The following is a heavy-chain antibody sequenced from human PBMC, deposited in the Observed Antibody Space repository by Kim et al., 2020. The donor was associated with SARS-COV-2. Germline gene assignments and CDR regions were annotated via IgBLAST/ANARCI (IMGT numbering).Heavy chain of an antibody. CDR3: ARGSCSSTSCATDL. D-gene: IGHD2-2*01. CDR2: ISSRSTTL. V-gene: IGHV3-48*02. J-gene: IGHJ2*01. Sequence: GGSLRLSCAASGFTFSSYSMNWVRQAPGKGLEWLSYISSRSTTLYYADSVKGRFTISRDNAKNSLYLQMNSLRDEDTAVYYCARGSCSSTSCATDLWGRG. CDR1: GFTFSSYS.